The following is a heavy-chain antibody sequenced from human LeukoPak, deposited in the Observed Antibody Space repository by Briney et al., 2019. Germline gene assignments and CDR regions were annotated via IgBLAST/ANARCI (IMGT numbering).Heavy chain of an antibody. CDR3: ARDRGGEYYFDY. D-gene: IGHD2-15*01. V-gene: IGHV3-53*01. CDR2: FYSGGST. J-gene: IGHJ4*02. Sequence: GGSLRLSCAASGFTISSNYMSWVRQAPGKGLEWVSVFYSGGSTYYADCVKGRFTISRDNSKNTLYLQMNSLRAEDTAVYYCARDRGGEYYFDYWGQGTLVTVSS. CDR1: GFTISSNY.